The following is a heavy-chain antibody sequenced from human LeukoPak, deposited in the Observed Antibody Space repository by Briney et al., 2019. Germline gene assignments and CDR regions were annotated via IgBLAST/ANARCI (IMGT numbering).Heavy chain of an antibody. Sequence: SETLSLTCTVSGGSISSYYWSWIRQPPGKGLEWIGYIYYSGSTNYNPSLKSRVTISVDTSKNQFSLKLSSVTAAHTAVYYCARHCSSTSCYSLGWGYYYMDVWGKGTTVTVSS. CDR3: ARHCSSTSCYSLGWGYYYMDV. CDR1: GGSISSYY. D-gene: IGHD2-2*01. J-gene: IGHJ6*03. V-gene: IGHV4-59*08. CDR2: IYYSGST.